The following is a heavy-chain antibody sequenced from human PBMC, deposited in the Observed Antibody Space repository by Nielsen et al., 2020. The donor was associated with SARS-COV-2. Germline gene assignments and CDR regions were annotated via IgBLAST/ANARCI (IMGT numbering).Heavy chain of an antibody. CDR3: ARLGLYGSGSSHFDY. Sequence: GESLQISCKGSGYSFTSYWIGWVRQMPGKGLEWMGIIYPGDSDTRYSPSFQGQVTISADKSISTAYLQWSSLKASDTAMYYCARLGLYGSGSSHFDYWGQGTLVTVSS. V-gene: IGHV5-51*01. D-gene: IGHD3-10*01. J-gene: IGHJ4*02. CDR1: GYSFTSYW. CDR2: IYPGDSDT.